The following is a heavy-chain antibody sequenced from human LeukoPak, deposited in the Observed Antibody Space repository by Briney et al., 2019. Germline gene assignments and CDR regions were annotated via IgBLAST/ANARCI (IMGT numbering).Heavy chain of an antibody. CDR3: AKDRGSSTPRYYFDY. Sequence: GGSLRLSCAASGFTFSSYAMSWVRQAPGKGLEWVSAISGSGGSTYYADSVKGRVTITRDNSKNPLYLQMNSLRAEDTAVYYCAKDRGSSTPRYYFDYWGQGTLVTVSS. D-gene: IGHD6-13*01. CDR1: GFTFSSYA. J-gene: IGHJ4*02. CDR2: ISGSGGST. V-gene: IGHV3-23*01.